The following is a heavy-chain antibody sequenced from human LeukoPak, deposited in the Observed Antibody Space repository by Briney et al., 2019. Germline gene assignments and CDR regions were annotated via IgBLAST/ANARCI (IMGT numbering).Heavy chain of an antibody. CDR1: GFTFSSSW. D-gene: IGHD2/OR15-2a*01. Sequence: GGSLRLSCAASGFTFSSSWMSWVRQAPGKGLEWVANINQDGSEKYYVDSLKGRFTISRDNTKSSLYLQMNRLGAEDTAVYYCARIGIDYLASYHFDYWGQGTLVTVSS. CDR3: ARIGIDYLASYHFDY. V-gene: IGHV3-7*01. J-gene: IGHJ4*02. CDR2: INQDGSEK.